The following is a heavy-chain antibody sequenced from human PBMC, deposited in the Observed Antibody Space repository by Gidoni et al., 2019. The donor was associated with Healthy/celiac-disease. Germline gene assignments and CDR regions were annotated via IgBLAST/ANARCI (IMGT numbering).Heavy chain of an antibody. D-gene: IGHD3-22*01. CDR3: ARGGTNYDSSGYYYHDY. J-gene: IGHJ4*02. Sequence: EVQLVESGGGLVQPGGSLRLSCAASGFTFSSYAMHWVRQAPGKGLEYVSAISSNGGSTYYANSVKGRFTISRDNSKNTLYLQMGSLRAEDMAVYYCARGGTNYDSSGYYYHDYWGQGTLVTVSS. CDR1: GFTFSSYA. V-gene: IGHV3-64*01. CDR2: ISSNGGST.